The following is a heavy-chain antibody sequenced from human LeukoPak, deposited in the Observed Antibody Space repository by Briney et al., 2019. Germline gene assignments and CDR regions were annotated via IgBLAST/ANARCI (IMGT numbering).Heavy chain of an antibody. J-gene: IGHJ5*02. D-gene: IGHD3-10*01. Sequence: SETLSLTCAVYGGSFSGYYWSWIRQPPGKGLEWIGEINHSGSTNYNPSLKSRVTISLDTSKNQFSLKLSSVTAADTAVYYCARVISGSYMDWFDPWGRGTLVTVSS. CDR3: ARVISGSYMDWFDP. CDR2: INHSGST. V-gene: IGHV4-34*01. CDR1: GGSFSGYY.